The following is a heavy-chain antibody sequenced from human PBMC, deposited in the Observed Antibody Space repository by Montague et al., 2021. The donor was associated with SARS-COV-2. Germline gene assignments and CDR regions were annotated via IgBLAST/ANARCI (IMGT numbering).Heavy chain of an antibody. Sequence: SLRLSCAASGFNFRTYGMHWVRQAPGKGLEWVAVIWYDGSNKDYADSVKGRFTISRDNFQNTLYLLMNNLGAEDTAVYYCARYGSLVRGGYFNYDMDVWGQGTTVTVSS. V-gene: IGHV3-33*01. D-gene: IGHD3-10*01. J-gene: IGHJ6*02. CDR1: GFNFRTYG. CDR3: ARYGSLVRGGYFNYDMDV. CDR2: IWYDGSNK.